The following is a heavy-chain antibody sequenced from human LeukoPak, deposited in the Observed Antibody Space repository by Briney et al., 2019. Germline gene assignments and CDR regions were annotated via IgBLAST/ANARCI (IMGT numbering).Heavy chain of an antibody. J-gene: IGHJ4*02. CDR2: ISSSGGST. Sequence: GGPLRLSCAASGFTFSSYAMHWVRQAPGKGLEYVSAISSSGGSTYYANSVKGRFTISRDNSKNMLYLQMGSLRAEDMAVYYCARDHCSSTSCYAELDHWGQGTLVTVSS. V-gene: IGHV3-64*01. CDR1: GFTFSSYA. CDR3: ARDHCSSTSCYAELDH. D-gene: IGHD2-2*01.